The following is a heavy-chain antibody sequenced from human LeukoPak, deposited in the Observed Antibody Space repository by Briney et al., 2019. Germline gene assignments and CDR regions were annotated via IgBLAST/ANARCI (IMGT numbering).Heavy chain of an antibody. CDR1: GGSISSYY. CDR2: IHYSGST. J-gene: IGHJ6*03. CDR3: ARMSGQWPSSYYYYYMDV. V-gene: IGHV4-59*01. Sequence: SETLSLTCTVSGGSISSYYWSWIRQPPGKGLEWIGYIHYSGSTNYNPSLKSRVTISVDTSKNQFSLKLSSVTAADTAVYYCARMSGQWPSSYYYYYMDVWGKGTTVTISS. D-gene: IGHD6-19*01.